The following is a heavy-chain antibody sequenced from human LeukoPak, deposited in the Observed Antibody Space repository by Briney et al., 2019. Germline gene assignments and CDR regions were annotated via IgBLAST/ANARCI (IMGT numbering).Heavy chain of an antibody. D-gene: IGHD2-2*01. CDR3: ARAALVYCSSTSCYPSKAFDI. CDR1: GGTFSSYA. Sequence: SVKVSCKASGGTFSSYAISWVRQAPGQGLEWMGGIIPIFGTANYAQKFQGRVTITTDESTSTAYMELSSLRSEDTAVYYCARAALVYCSSTSCYPSKAFDIWGQGTMVTVSS. J-gene: IGHJ3*02. V-gene: IGHV1-69*05. CDR2: IIPIFGTA.